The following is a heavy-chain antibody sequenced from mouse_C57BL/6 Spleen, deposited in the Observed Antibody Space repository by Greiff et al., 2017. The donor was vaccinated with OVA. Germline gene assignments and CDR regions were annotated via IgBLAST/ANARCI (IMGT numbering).Heavy chain of an antibody. J-gene: IGHJ3*01. CDR1: GFSLTSYG. CDR3: ARNYYGNYAWFAY. Sequence: QVQLKESGPGLVQPSQSLSITCTVSGFSLTSYGVHWVRQSPGKGLEWLGVIWSGGSTDYNAAFISRLSISKDNSKSQVFFKMNSLQADDTAIYYCARNYYGNYAWFAYWGQGTLVTVSA. D-gene: IGHD2-1*01. V-gene: IGHV2-2*01. CDR2: IWSGGST.